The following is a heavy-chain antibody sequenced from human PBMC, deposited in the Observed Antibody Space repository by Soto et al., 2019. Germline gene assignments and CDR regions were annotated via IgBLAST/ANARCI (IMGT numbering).Heavy chain of an antibody. CDR3: ARDYAPTYYYYAMDV. J-gene: IGHJ6*02. CDR2: ISSSSNTI. D-gene: IGHD3-16*01. CDR1: GFIFSTYS. V-gene: IGHV3-48*02. Sequence: EVQLVESGGGLVQPGGSLRLSCAASGFIFSTYSMNWVRQAPGKGLEWVSFISSSSNTIYYADSVRGRFTISRDNAKNSLYLQMNSLRDEDTALYYCARDYAPTYYYYAMDVRGQGTTVTVSS.